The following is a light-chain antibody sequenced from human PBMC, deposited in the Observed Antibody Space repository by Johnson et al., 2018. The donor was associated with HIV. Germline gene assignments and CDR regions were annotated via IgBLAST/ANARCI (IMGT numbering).Light chain of an antibody. CDR1: SSNIGNNY. Sequence: QSVLTQPPSVSAAPGQKVTISCSGSSSNIGNNYVSWYQQLPGTAPKLLIYENNKRPSGIPDRFSGSKSGTSATLGITGLQTGDEADYYCGTWDSSLSAIYVFGTGTKFTFL. V-gene: IGLV1-51*02. CDR2: ENN. J-gene: IGLJ1*01. CDR3: GTWDSSLSAIYV.